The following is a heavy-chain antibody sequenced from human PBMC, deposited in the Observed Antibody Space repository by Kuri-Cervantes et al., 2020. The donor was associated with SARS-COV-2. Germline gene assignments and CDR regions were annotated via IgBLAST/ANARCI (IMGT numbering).Heavy chain of an antibody. J-gene: IGHJ4*02. CDR3: SLDAFDY. Sequence: SVKVSCKTSGFTFTGSTIQWVRQARGQGLEWIGWIVVGSGDTSYAQEFQDRVTITSDMSTATAYMELRTLRSEDAAVYFCSLDAFDYWGQGTLVTVSS. CDR2: IVVGSGDT. D-gene: IGHD2-8*01. V-gene: IGHV1-58*02. CDR1: GFTFTGST.